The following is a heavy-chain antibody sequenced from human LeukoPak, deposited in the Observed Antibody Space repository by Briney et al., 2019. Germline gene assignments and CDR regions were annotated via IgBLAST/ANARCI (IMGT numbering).Heavy chain of an antibody. J-gene: IGHJ6*02. CDR3: ARTYGDYPAWYYYYGMDV. Sequence: ASVKVSCTASGYTFTSYDISWVRQATGQGLEWMGWMNPNSGNTGYAQKFQGRVTMTRNTSISTAYMELSSLRSEDTAVYYCARTYGDYPAWYYYYGMDVWGQGTTVTVSS. V-gene: IGHV1-8*01. D-gene: IGHD4-17*01. CDR1: GYTFTSYD. CDR2: MNPNSGNT.